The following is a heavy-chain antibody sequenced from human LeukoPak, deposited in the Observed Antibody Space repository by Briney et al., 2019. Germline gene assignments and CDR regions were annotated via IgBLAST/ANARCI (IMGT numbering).Heavy chain of an antibody. CDR3: AGAVVVSPAGPYSWFDP. J-gene: IGHJ5*02. D-gene: IGHD2-15*01. CDR2: ISPGGDGG. V-gene: IGHV3-7*03. Sequence: PGGSPRLSCAAAGFTFSNIWMSWVRQAPGRGLEWVANISPGGDGGRYVDSVKGRFSISRDNGKNSLYLQMTALRVEDTAIYYCAGAVVVSPAGPYSWFDPWGQGTLVTVSS. CDR1: GFTFSNIW.